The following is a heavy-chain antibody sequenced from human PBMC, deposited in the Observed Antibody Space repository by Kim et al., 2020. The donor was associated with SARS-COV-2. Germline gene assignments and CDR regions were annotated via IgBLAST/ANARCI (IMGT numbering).Heavy chain of an antibody. V-gene: IGHV1-2*02. CDR1: GYTFTGYY. Sequence: ASVKVSCKASGYTFTGYYMHWVRQAPGQGLEWMGWINPNSGGTNYAQKFQGRVTMTRDTSISTAYMELSRLRSDDTAVYYCARVSHAVRFLEWLVGTMDVWGKGTTVTVSS. J-gene: IGHJ6*04. D-gene: IGHD3-3*01. CDR3: ARVSHAVRFLEWLVGTMDV. CDR2: INPNSGGT.